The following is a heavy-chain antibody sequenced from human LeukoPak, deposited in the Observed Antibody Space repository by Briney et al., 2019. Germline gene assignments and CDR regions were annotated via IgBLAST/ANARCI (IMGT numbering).Heavy chain of an antibody. J-gene: IGHJ3*02. CDR2: IYPGDSDT. D-gene: IGHD1-26*01. CDR1: GYSFTKYW. Sequence: GESLKISCKGSGYSFTKYWIGWVRQMSGKGLECMGIIYPGDSDTRYSPSFQGQVTISADKSISTAYLQWSSLKASDTAMYYCASGTVGATTLDAFDIWGQGTMVTVSS. CDR3: ASGTVGATTLDAFDI. V-gene: IGHV5-51*01.